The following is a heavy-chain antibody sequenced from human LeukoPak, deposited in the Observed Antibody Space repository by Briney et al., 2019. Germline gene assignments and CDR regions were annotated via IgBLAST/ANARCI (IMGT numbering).Heavy chain of an antibody. CDR2: IRCSGGST. Sequence: GGSLRLSCAASGFTFSSYAMSWVRQARGGGLECVSAIRCSGGSTYSADSVKGQFTISRDNSKNTLYLQMNSLRAEDTAVYYCAKLSSGWYYYFDYWGQGTLVTVSS. CDR1: GFTFSSYA. V-gene: IGHV3-23*01. J-gene: IGHJ4*02. D-gene: IGHD6-19*01. CDR3: AKLSSGWYYYFDY.